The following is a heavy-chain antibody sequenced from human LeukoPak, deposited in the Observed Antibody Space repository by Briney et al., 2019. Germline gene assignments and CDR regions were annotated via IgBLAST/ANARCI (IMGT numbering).Heavy chain of an antibody. Sequence: GGSLRLSCAASEITFSSSAMNWVRQAPGKGLEWVSAISGSGVSIYYADSVKGRFTISRDNSKNTLYLQMNSLRAEDTAVYYCANLGGGGKKPFDFWGQGTLVTVSS. D-gene: IGHD4-23*01. V-gene: IGHV3-23*01. CDR1: EITFSSSA. CDR2: ISGSGVSI. J-gene: IGHJ4*02. CDR3: ANLGGGGKKPFDF.